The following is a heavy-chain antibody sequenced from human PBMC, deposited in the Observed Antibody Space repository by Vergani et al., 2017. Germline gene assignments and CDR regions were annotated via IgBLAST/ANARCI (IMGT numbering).Heavy chain of an antibody. Sequence: QVQLVESGGGVVQPGRSLRLSCAASGFTFSNSGMHWVRQAPGKGLEWVAVIWYDGSDKYYADSVKGRFTISRDNSKNTLFLQMNSLRAEDTAVYYCARWDIVVVPAATYYYYGMDVWGQGTTVTVSS. J-gene: IGHJ6*02. CDR1: GFTFSNSG. CDR2: IWYDGSDK. V-gene: IGHV3-33*01. CDR3: ARWDIVVVPAATYYYYGMDV. D-gene: IGHD2-2*01.